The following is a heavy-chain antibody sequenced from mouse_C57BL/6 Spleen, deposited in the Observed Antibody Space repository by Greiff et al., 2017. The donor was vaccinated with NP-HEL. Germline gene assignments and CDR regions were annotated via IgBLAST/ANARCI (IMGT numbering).Heavy chain of an antibody. D-gene: IGHD3-2*02. V-gene: IGHV14-4*01. J-gene: IGHJ2*01. CDR1: GYTFTSYW. Sequence: VQLQQPGAELVKPGASVKLSCKASGYTFTSYWMHWVKQRPEQGLEWIGWIDPENGDTEYASKFQGKATITADTSSNTAYLQLSSLTSEDTAVYYCTTDSSGSYYFDYWGQGTTLTVSS. CDR2: IDPENGDT. CDR3: TTDSSGSYYFDY.